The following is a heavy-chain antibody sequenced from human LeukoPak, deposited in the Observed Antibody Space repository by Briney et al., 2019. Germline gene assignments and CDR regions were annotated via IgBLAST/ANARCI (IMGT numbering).Heavy chain of an antibody. Sequence: ASVKVSCKASGYTFTGYYMHWVRQAPGQGLEWMGWINPNSGGTNYAQKFQGRVTMTRDTSISTAYMELSRLRSDDTAVYYCARDLEVRYAYGDGGAAFDIWGQGTVVTVSS. D-gene: IGHD4-17*01. J-gene: IGHJ3*02. CDR2: INPNSGGT. CDR3: ARDLEVRYAYGDGGAAFDI. CDR1: GYTFTGYY. V-gene: IGHV1-2*02.